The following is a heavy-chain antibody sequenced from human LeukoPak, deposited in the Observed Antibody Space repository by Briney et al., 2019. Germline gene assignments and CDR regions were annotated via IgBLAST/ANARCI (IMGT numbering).Heavy chain of an antibody. CDR1: AFTFSTSA. V-gene: IGHV3-23*01. D-gene: IGHD1-26*01. CDR2: ISGSGANT. CDR3: AKILSGATIL. Sequence: PGGSLRLSCAASAFTFSTSAMTWVRRAPEKGLEWVSSISGSGANTYYADSVRGRFTISRDNSKNTLYLQMNSLRAEDTAVYHCAKILSGATILWGQGTLVSVSS. J-gene: IGHJ4*02.